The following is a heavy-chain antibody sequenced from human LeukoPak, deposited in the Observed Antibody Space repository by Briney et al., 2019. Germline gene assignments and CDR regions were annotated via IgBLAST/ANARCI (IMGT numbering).Heavy chain of an antibody. D-gene: IGHD2-15*01. J-gene: IGHJ4*02. CDR3: ARRSGVGAIPYYFDY. CDR1: GYSFTSYW. V-gene: IGHV5-51*01. CDR2: IYPGDSDT. Sequence: GESLKISCKGSGYSFTSYWIGWVRQMPGKGLEWMGIIYPGDSDTRYSPSFQGQVTISADKSISTAYLQWSSLKASDTAMYYCARRSGVGAIPYYFDYWGQGTLVTVSS.